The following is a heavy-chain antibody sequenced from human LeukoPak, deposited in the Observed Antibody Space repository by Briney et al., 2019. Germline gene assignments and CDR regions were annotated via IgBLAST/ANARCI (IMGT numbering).Heavy chain of an antibody. CDR3: ARGRILGYCSGGSCYSDAFDI. Sequence: GGSLRLSCAASGXTFSDYYMNWIRQAPGKGLEWVSYISSGGGYTNYADSVKGRFTISRDNAKNSLYLQMSGLRAEDTAVYYCARGRILGYCSGGSCYSDAFDIWGQGTMVTVSS. CDR1: GXTFSDYY. CDR2: ISSGGGYT. D-gene: IGHD2-15*01. V-gene: IGHV3-11*05. J-gene: IGHJ3*02.